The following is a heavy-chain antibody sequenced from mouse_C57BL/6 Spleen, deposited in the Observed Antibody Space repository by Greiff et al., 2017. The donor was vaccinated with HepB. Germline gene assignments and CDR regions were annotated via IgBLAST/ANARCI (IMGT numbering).Heavy chain of an antibody. D-gene: IGHD2-5*01. Sequence: QVQLQQSGAELVKPGASVKLSCKASGYTFTSYWMQWVKQRPGQGLEWIGEIDPSDSYTNYNQKFKGKATLTVDTSSSTAYMQLSSLTSEDSAVYYCAYYSNYWGQGTLVTVSA. CDR2: IDPSDSYT. CDR3: AYYSNY. V-gene: IGHV1-50*01. J-gene: IGHJ3*01. CDR1: GYTFTSYW.